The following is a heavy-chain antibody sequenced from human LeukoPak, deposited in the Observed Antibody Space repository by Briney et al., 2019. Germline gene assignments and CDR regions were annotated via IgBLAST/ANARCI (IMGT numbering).Heavy chain of an antibody. CDR2: IKQDGSEK. J-gene: IGHJ4*02. D-gene: IGHD2-2*01. CDR3: ARDGRLSHLDY. Sequence: PGGSLRLSCAASGFMLSSYWMSWVRQAPGKGLEWVANIKQDGSEKYYVDSVKGRFTISRDNAKNSLFLQMNRLRAEDTAVYYCARDGRLSHLDYWGQGTLVTVSS. V-gene: IGHV3-7*01. CDR1: GFMLSSYW.